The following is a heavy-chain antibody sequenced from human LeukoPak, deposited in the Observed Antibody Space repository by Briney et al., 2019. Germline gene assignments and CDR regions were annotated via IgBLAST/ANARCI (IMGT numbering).Heavy chain of an antibody. CDR1: GGSFSGYY. D-gene: IGHD5-12*01. CDR3: ARGGVDIVARVGRTPHYYGMDV. V-gene: IGHV4-34*01. Sequence: KTSETLSLTCAVYGGSFSGYYWSGIRQPPGKGLEWSGEINHSGSTNYKPSLKRPVTISVDTFKKQFSLKLSSVPAADTAVYYCARGGVDIVARVGRTPHYYGMDVWGKGTTVTVSS. CDR2: INHSGST. J-gene: IGHJ6*04.